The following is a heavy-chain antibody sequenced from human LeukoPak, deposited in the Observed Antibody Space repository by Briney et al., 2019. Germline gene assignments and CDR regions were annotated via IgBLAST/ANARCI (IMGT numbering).Heavy chain of an antibody. D-gene: IGHD2-2*01. CDR3: ARRAVVPATYPNDAFDI. Sequence: SETLSLTCAVYGGSFSGYYWSWIRQPPGKGLEWIGEINHSGSTNYNPSLTSRVTISVDTSKNQFSLKLSSVTAADTAVYYCARRAVVPATYPNDAFDIWGQGTMVTVSS. J-gene: IGHJ3*02. CDR2: INHSGST. CDR1: GGSFSGYY. V-gene: IGHV4-34*01.